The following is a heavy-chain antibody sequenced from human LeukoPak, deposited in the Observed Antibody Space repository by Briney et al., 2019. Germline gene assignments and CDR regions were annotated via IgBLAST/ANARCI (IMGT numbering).Heavy chain of an antibody. J-gene: IGHJ6*02. CDR1: GGSFNGYY. CDR3: ARGLARMEYCSTTSCFGARYYYYYGMDV. D-gene: IGHD2-2*01. CDR2: IDHSGNT. Sequence: SETLSLTRAVYGGSFNGYYWIWIRQPPGKGLEWIGEIDHSGNTNYNPSLKSRVTISVDTSKDQFSLRVSSVTAADTAVYYCARGLARMEYCSTTSCFGARYYYYYGMDVWGQGTTVTVSS. V-gene: IGHV4-34*01.